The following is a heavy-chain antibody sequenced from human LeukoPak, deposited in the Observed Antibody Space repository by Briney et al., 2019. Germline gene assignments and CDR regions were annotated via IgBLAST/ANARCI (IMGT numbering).Heavy chain of an antibody. CDR1: GYSFTAYY. CDR3: ARKHYYGSGRLDV. J-gene: IGHJ6*04. Sequence: ASVKVSCKASGYSFTAYYMHWVRQAPGQGLEWMGWINPNSGGTNYAQKFQGRVTMTRDTSISTAYMELSRLRSDDTAVYYCARKHYYGSGRLDVWGKGTTVTISS. CDR2: INPNSGGT. V-gene: IGHV1-2*02. D-gene: IGHD3-10*01.